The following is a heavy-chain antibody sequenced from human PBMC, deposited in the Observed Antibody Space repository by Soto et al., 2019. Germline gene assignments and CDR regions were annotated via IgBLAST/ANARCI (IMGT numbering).Heavy chain of an antibody. CDR3: ARHGSGSGRCFCDP. J-gene: IGHJ6*01. Sequence: SETLSLTCSLSGGAIGVYYWSWLRQHPGKARGCIVYVSYSGSTDYHPYLKSRVSISIDTSKNQFSLKMISVTAADTAVYYFARHGSGSGRCFCDPWGQGARVIV. CDR1: GGAIGVYY. D-gene: IGHD6-19*01. CDR2: VSYSGST. V-gene: IGHV4-59*08.